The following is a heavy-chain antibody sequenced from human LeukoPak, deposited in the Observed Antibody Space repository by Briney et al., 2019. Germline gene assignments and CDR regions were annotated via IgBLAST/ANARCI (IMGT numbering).Heavy chain of an antibody. CDR3: ARDPHAGIFDS. J-gene: IGHJ4*02. Sequence: PGGSLRLSCATSGFTFGDFHMNWLRQAPGKGLEHVSYISSGGSTTYYADSVVGRFSISRDDAKSFLYLQMDSLRDGDTAVYYCARDPHAGIFDSWGQGTLVTVSS. CDR2: ISSGGSTT. CDR1: GFTFGDFH. V-gene: IGHV3-48*02.